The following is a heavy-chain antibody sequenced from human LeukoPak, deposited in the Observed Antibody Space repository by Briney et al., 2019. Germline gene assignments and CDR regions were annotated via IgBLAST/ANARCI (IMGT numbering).Heavy chain of an antibody. J-gene: IGHJ4*02. D-gene: IGHD2-21*02. CDR1: GYTFTGYY. CDR3: ARDGHIVVVTEDY. Sequence: ASVKVSCKASGYTFTGYYMHWVRQAPGQGLEWMGWINPNSGGTNYAQKFQGRVAMTRDTSISTAYMELSRLRSDDTAVYYCARDGHIVVVTEDYWGQGTLVTVSS. V-gene: IGHV1-2*02. CDR2: INPNSGGT.